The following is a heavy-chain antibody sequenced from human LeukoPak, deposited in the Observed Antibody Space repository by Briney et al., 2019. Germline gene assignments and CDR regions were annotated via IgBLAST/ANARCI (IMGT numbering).Heavy chain of an antibody. CDR3: ARGPVVVEPGVYYFDY. CDR1: GGSFSGYY. V-gene: IGHV4-34*01. J-gene: IGHJ4*02. CDR2: INHSGST. D-gene: IGHD2-15*01. Sequence: PSETLSLTCAVYGGSFSGYYWSWIRHPPGKGLEWIGEINHSGSTNYNPSLKSRVTISVDTSKNQFSLKLSSVTAADTAVYYCARGPVVVEPGVYYFDYWGQGTLVTVSS.